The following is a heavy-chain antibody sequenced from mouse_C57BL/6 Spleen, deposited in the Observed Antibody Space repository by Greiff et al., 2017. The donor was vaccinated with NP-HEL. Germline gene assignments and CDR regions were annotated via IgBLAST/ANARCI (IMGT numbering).Heavy chain of an antibody. Sequence: EVQLQQSGPELVKPGASVKISCKASGYTFTDYYMNWVKQSHGKSLEWIGDINPNNGGTSYNQKFKGKATLTVDKSSSTAYMELRSLTSEDSAVYYCARYRYYDGSSSYYFDYWGQGTTLTVSS. D-gene: IGHD1-1*01. CDR1: GYTFTDYY. CDR3: ARYRYYDGSSSYYFDY. V-gene: IGHV1-26*01. CDR2: INPNNGGT. J-gene: IGHJ2*01.